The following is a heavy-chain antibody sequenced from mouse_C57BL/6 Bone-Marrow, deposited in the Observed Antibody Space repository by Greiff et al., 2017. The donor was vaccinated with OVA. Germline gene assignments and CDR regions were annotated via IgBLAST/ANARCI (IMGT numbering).Heavy chain of an antibody. J-gene: IGHJ3*01. Sequence: VQRVESGAELVRPGASVTLSCKASGYTFTDYEMHWVKQTPVHGLEWIGAIDPETGGTAYNQKFKGKAILTADKSSSTAYMELRSLTSEDSAVYYCTGAAYWGQGTLVTVSA. CDR2: IDPETGGT. CDR3: TGAAY. V-gene: IGHV1-15*01. CDR1: GYTFTDYE.